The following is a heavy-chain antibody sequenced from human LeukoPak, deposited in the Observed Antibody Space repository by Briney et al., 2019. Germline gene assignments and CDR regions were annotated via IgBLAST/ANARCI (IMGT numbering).Heavy chain of an antibody. V-gene: IGHV4-4*07. CDR2: IYASGTT. J-gene: IGHJ4*02. D-gene: IGHD5-18*01. CDR3: ARDQGYTYGQTHYFDF. Sequence: SETLSLTCTVSAGSINPYYWSWIRQSAEKGLQWIGRIYASGTTKYNPSLQGRVAMSVDMSKNQFSLNLASVTAADTAVYFCARDQGYTYGQTHYFDFWGQGILVTVSS. CDR1: AGSINPYY.